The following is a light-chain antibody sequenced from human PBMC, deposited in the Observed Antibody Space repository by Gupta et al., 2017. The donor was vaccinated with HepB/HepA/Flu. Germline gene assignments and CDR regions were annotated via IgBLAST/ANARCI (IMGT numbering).Light chain of an antibody. J-gene: IGKJ4*01. CDR1: QSVSSN. V-gene: IGKV3-15*01. Sequence: ELVMTQSPATLPASPGERATLSCRASQSVSSNLAWYQQKPVQAPRLLIYGASTSATGIPARFSGSGSGTEFTLTISSLQSEDFAVYYCQQYNNWPLLTFGGGTKVEIK. CDR2: GAS. CDR3: QQYNNWPLLT.